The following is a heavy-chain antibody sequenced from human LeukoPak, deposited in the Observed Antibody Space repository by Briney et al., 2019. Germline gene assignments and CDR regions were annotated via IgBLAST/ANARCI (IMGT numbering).Heavy chain of an antibody. CDR3: ARGNGLTDGERYYFDY. J-gene: IGHJ4*02. Sequence: SETLSLTCAVYGGSFSGYYWSWIRQPPGKGLEWIREINHSGSTNYNPSLKSRVTISVDTSKNQFSLKLSSVTAADTAVYYCARGNGLTDGERYYFDYWGQGTLVTVSS. V-gene: IGHV4-34*01. CDR2: INHSGST. D-gene: IGHD1-14*01. CDR1: GGSFSGYY.